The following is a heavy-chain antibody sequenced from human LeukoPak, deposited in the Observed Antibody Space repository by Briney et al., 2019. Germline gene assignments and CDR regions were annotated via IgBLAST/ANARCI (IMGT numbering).Heavy chain of an antibody. J-gene: IGHJ3*02. CDR1: GGSISSYY. Sequence: SETLSLTCTVSGGSISSYYWSCIRQPPGKGLEWIGYIYYSGSTNYNPSLKSRVTISVDTSKNQFSLKLSSVTAADTDVYYCARDSGPDAFDIWGQGTMVTVSS. D-gene: IGHD6-25*01. CDR3: ARDSGPDAFDI. V-gene: IGHV4-59*01. CDR2: IYYSGST.